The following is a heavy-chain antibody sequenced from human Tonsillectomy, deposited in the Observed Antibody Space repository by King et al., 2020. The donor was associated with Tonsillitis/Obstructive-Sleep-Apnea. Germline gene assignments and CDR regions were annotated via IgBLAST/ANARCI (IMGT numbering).Heavy chain of an antibody. CDR2: IWYDGSNK. V-gene: IGHV3-33*01. Sequence: QVQLVESGGGVVQPGRSLRLSCAASGFTFSRYGMHWVRQAPGKGLEWVAVIWYDGSNKYYPDSVKGRFTISRDNSKNTLYLQMNSLRAEDTAVYYGAREPQDSGTYYGYSYYYATDVWGQGPTVTLPS. J-gene: IGHJ6*02. CDR3: AREPQDSGTYYGYSYYYATDV. D-gene: IGHD1-26*01. CDR1: GFTFSRYG.